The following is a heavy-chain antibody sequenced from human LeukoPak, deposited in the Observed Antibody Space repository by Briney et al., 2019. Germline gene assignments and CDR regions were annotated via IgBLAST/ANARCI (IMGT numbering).Heavy chain of an antibody. J-gene: IGHJ5*02. D-gene: IGHD2-15*01. CDR2: ISTSSSYI. Sequence: GGSLRLSCAASGFTFSSYNMNWVRQAPGKGLEWVSSISTSSSYIYYTDSVKGRFTISRDNAKNSLYLQMNSLRAEDTAVYYCARGVVVAATFNWFDPWGQGTLVTVSS. CDR3: ARGVVVAATFNWFDP. CDR1: GFTFSSYN. V-gene: IGHV3-21*01.